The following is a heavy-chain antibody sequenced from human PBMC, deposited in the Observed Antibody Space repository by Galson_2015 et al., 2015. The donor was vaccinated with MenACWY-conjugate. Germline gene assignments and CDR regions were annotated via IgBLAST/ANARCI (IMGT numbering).Heavy chain of an antibody. CDR2: ISPGDSET. J-gene: IGHJ6*02. Sequence: QSGAEVKKPGESLKISCKGSGYTFTTYWIGWVRQLPGKGLEWMGLISPGDSETRYSPAFQGQVTISVDKSISTAYVQWDSLQASDTAMYYCARHPPGGRGMDVWGQGTTVTVSS. V-gene: IGHV5-51*01. D-gene: IGHD1-26*01. CDR3: ARHPPGGRGMDV. CDR1: GYTFTTYW.